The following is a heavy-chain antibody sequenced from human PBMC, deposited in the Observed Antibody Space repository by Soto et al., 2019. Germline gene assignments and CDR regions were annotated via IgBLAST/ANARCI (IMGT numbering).Heavy chain of an antibody. CDR3: ARGLRGRITIFGQFDY. Sequence: VSVKVSCKASGYTFTSYYMRWVRQAPGQGLEWMGIINPSGGSTSYAQKFQGRVTMTRDTSTSTVYMELSSLRSEDTAVYYCARGLRGRITIFGQFDYWGQGTLVTVS. CDR1: GYTFTSYY. D-gene: IGHD3-3*01. V-gene: IGHV1-46*03. J-gene: IGHJ4*02. CDR2: INPSGGST.